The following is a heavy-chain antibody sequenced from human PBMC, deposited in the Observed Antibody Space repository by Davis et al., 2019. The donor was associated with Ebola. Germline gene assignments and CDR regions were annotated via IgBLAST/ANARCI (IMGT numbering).Heavy chain of an antibody. CDR2: IYSGDSDT. CDR1: GYSFTSYW. V-gene: IGHV5-51*01. J-gene: IGHJ5*02. CDR3: STIDSIACIPGTRYTPSFQGQVTISADKSISTAYLQWSSLKASDTAMYYCARLDSSGWFPGNWFDP. Sequence: GESLKISCKGSGYSFTSYWIGWVRQMPGKGLEWMGIIYSGDSDTRYSPSFQGQVTISADKSISTAYLPRSSLTASDTAMYSLSTIDSIACIPGTRYTPSFQGQVTISADKSISTAYLQWSSLKASDTAMYYCARLDSSGWFPGNWFDPWGQGTLVTVSS. D-gene: IGHD5/OR15-5a*01.